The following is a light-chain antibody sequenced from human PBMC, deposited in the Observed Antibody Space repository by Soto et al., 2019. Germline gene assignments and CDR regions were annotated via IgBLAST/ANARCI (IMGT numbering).Light chain of an antibody. CDR1: SSDVGTYKY. J-gene: IGLJ3*02. CDR2: EVS. V-gene: IGLV2-14*01. CDR3: SSFTRSSTWV. Sequence: QSVLTQPASVSGSPGQSITISCTGTSSDVGTYKYVSWYQQHPGKAPKLMIYEVSYRPSGVSNRFSGSKSGNTASLTISGLQAEDEADYYCSSFTRSSTWVFGGGTKLTVL.